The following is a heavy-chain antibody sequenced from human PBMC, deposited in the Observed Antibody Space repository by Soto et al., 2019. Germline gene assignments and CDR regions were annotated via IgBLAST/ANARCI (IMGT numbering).Heavy chain of an antibody. V-gene: IGHV3-9*01. CDR3: ATGFSSSTYYIDS. Sequence: GGSLRLSCAASGFTFDDYVMHWVRQAPGKGLEWVSGISWNGNSRDYADSVEGRFTISRDNAKNSLYLQMNSLRDEDTALYYCATGFSSSTYYIDSWGLGTLVTVSS. CDR1: GFTFDDYV. D-gene: IGHD2-2*01. J-gene: IGHJ4*02. CDR2: ISWNGNSR.